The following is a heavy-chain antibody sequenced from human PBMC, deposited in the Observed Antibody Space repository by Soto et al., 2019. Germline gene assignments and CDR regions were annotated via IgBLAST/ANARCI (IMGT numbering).Heavy chain of an antibody. CDR3: AKGDNLGPKTGYAFDP. V-gene: IGHV6-1*01. D-gene: IGHD5-12*01. CDR1: GDSVSSNTAS. J-gene: IGHJ5*02. Sequence: SQTLSLTCVISGDSVSSNTASWNWVRQSPSRGLEWLGRTYSRSKWYNDYAVSVESRIIINPDTSKNQFSLQLNSVTPEDTAVYYCAKGDNLGPKTGYAFDPWGQGILVTVSS. CDR2: TYSRSKWYN.